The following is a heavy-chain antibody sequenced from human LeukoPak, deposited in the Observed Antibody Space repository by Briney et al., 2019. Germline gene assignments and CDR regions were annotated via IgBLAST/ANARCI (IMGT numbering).Heavy chain of an antibody. D-gene: IGHD5-18*01. CDR2: ISSSGSTI. J-gene: IGHJ4*02. V-gene: IGHV3-11*01. Sequence: GGSLRLSCAASGFTFSDYYMSWIRQAPGKGLEWVSYISSSGSTIYYADSVKGRFTISRDNSKNTLYLQMNSLRAEDTAVYYCAKEPHGYSYGQNWGQGTLVTVSS. CDR1: GFTFSDYY. CDR3: AKEPHGYSYGQN.